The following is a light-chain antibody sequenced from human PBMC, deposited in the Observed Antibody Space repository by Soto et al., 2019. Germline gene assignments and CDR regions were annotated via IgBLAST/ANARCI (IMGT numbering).Light chain of an antibody. CDR1: SSDVGGYKY. J-gene: IGLJ1*01. CDR3: SSYTSGSTL. CDR2: DVS. V-gene: IGLV2-14*03. Sequence: QSVLTQPPSVSAAPGQKVTISCTGTSSDVGGYKYVSWYQQHSDKAPELLLYDVSIRPSGVSDRFSGSKSGNTASLTISGLQAEDEADYYCSSYTSGSTLFGTGTKVTVL.